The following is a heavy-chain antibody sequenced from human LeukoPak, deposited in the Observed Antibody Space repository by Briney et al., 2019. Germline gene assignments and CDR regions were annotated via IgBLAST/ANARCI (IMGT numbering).Heavy chain of an antibody. CDR3: AKSFRSTSLDY. D-gene: IGHD2-2*01. Sequence: GGSLRLSCAASGFTFSGYGMSWVRQAPGKGLEWVSAISGSGGSTYYADSVKGRFTISRDNSKNTLYLQMNSLRAEDTAVYYCAKSFRSTSLDYWGQGTLVTVSS. CDR2: ISGSGGST. J-gene: IGHJ4*02. V-gene: IGHV3-23*01. CDR1: GFTFSGYG.